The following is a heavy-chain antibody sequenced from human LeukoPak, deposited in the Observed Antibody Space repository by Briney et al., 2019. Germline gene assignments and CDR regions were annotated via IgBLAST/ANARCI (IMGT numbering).Heavy chain of an antibody. J-gene: IGHJ4*02. CDR3: ARDRRGYSSSPFDY. D-gene: IGHD6-13*01. V-gene: IGHV3-48*03. CDR2: ISSRGSTI. CDR1: GFTFSIYE. Sequence: GGSLRISCAASGFTFSIYEMNWGLQTTGKGREWGSYISSRGSTIYYADSVKGRFTISRDNAQNSLYLQMNSLRAEDTALYYCARDRRGYSSSPFDYWGQGTLVTVPS.